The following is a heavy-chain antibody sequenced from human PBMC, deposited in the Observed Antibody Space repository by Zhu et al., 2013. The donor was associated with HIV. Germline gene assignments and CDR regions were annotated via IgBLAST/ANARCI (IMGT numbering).Heavy chain of an antibody. Sequence: QVQLVQSGAEVKKPGASIKVSCKTSGYTFTSHYLHWIRQAPGQGLEWMGWIHPYSGNTNYAQQFQDRLSVTRDTSIGTAFMEVRRLTSDDTAVYYCARSLGLTFGVVVWGQGTLVTVSS. CDR2: IHPYSGNT. D-gene: IGHD3-3*01. CDR3: ARSLGLTFGVVV. CDR1: GYTFTSHY. J-gene: IGHJ4*02. V-gene: IGHV1-2*02.